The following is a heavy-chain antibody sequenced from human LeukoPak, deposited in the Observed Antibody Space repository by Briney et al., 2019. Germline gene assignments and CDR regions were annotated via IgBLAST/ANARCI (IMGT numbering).Heavy chain of an antibody. V-gene: IGHV1-69*13. CDR2: IIPIFGTA. D-gene: IGHD4-17*01. Sequence: ASVKLSCKASGGTFSSYAISWVRQAPGQGLEWMGGIIPIFGTANYAQKFQGRVTITADESTSTAYMELRSLRSEDTAVHYCARVPTADCYFDLWGRGTLVTVSS. J-gene: IGHJ2*01. CDR3: ARVPTADCYFDL. CDR1: GGTFSSYA.